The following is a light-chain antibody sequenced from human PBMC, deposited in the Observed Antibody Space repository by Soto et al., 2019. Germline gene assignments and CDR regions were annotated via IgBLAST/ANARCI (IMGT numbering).Light chain of an antibody. CDR1: QSLLHYNGYNY. CDR2: LGS. J-gene: IGKJ2*01. V-gene: IGKV2-28*01. CDR3: MQAVQAPLT. Sequence: DIVMTQSPVSLPVTPGEPASISCRSSQSLLHYNGYNYLDWYLQKPGQSPQLLIYLGSNRASGGPDRVSGSGSGTEFTRQINRVEAEDVGVYYCMQAVQAPLTFGQGTKLEIK.